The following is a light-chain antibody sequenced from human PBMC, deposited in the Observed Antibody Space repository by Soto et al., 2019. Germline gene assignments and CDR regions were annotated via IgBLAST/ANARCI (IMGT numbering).Light chain of an antibody. CDR1: SSNIGNSY. V-gene: IGLV1-51*01. J-gene: IGLJ3*02. Sequence: QSVLTQPPSVSAAPGQKVTISCSGSSSNIGNSYVSWYQQLPGTAPKLLIYDNNKRPSGIPDRFSGSKSGTSATLAITGLQTGDEADYYCGTWHASLTAGWVFGGGTKLTVL. CDR2: DNN. CDR3: GTWHASLTAGWV.